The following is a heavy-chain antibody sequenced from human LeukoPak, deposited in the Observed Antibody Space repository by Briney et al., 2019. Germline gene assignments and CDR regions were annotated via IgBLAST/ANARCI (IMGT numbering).Heavy chain of an antibody. CDR2: IYYSGST. D-gene: IGHD6-13*01. CDR3: ARANRTRGYSSSWYRTINVWFDP. J-gene: IGHJ5*02. Sequence: PSETLSLTCTVSGGSISSGGYYWSWIRQHPGKGLEWIGYIYYSGSTYYNPSLKSRVTISVDTSKNQFSLKLSSVTAADTAVYYCARANRTRGYSSSWYRTINVWFDPWGQGTLVTVSS. V-gene: IGHV4-31*03. CDR1: GGSISSGGYY.